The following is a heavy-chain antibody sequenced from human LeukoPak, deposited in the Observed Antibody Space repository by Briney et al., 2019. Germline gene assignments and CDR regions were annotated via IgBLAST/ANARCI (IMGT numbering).Heavy chain of an antibody. D-gene: IGHD3-22*01. Sequence: KPGASVKVSCKASGYTFTGYYMHWVRQAPGQGLEWMGWINPNSGGTNYAQKFQGRVTMTRDTSISTTYMELNTLRSDDTAVYYCAKDNRYYYDTSGLRGIDYWGQGTLVTVSS. CDR3: AKDNRYYYDTSGLRGIDY. CDR1: GYTFTGYY. J-gene: IGHJ4*02. CDR2: INPNSGGT. V-gene: IGHV1-2*02.